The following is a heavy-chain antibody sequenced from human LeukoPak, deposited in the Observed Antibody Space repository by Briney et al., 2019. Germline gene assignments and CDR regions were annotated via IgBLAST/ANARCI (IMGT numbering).Heavy chain of an antibody. CDR3: ARERTAFRRVDLGYYFDR. D-gene: IGHD5-24*01. J-gene: IGHJ4*02. Sequence: AGGSLRLSCAASGFTFSSYSMSWVRQAPGKGLEWVAYIERAGSEIYCVGYVKGRFANSRDNAKNSLYLQMKSLRAEDTAVYFCARERTAFRRVDLGYYFDRWGQGTLVTVSS. V-gene: IGHV3-7*01. CDR2: IERAGSEI. CDR1: GFTFSSYS.